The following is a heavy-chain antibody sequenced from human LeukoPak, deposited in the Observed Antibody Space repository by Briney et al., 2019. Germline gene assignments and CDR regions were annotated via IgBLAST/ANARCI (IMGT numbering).Heavy chain of an antibody. J-gene: IGHJ3*02. D-gene: IGHD1-26*01. Sequence: ASVKASCKVSGYTLTELSMHWVRQAPGKGLEWMGGFDPEDGETIYAQKFQGRVTMTEDTSTDTAYMELSSLRSEDTAVYYCATDQWELLRRRAFDIWGQGTMVTVSS. CDR1: GYTLTELS. CDR3: ATDQWELLRRRAFDI. V-gene: IGHV1-24*01. CDR2: FDPEDGET.